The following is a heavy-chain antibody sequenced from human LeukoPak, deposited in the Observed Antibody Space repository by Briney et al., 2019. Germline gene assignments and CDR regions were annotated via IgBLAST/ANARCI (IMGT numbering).Heavy chain of an antibody. J-gene: IGHJ3*02. CDR2: ISWNSGSI. CDR1: GFTFDDYA. V-gene: IGHV3-9*01. D-gene: IGHD2-2*02. Sequence: GGSLRLSCAASGFTFDDYAMHWVRQAPGKGLEWVSGISWNSGSIGYADSVKGRFTISRDNAKNSLYLQMNSLRAEDTALYYCAKDQCSSTSCYNSGAFDIWGQGSMVTVSS. CDR3: AKDQCSSTSCYNSGAFDI.